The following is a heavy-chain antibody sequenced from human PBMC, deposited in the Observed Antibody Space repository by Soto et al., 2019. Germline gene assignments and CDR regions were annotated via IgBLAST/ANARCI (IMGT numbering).Heavy chain of an antibody. CDR3: ASGGIAVAEFDY. CDR1: GFSFTSSG. D-gene: IGHD6-19*01. V-gene: IGHV1-18*04. Sequence: ASVKVSCKASGFSFTSSGFNWVRQAPGQGLEWVGWVSAKSGDTKCVENLQGRVTMTTDTSTNTAYMELNSLRAEDTAVYYCASGGIAVAEFDYWGQGTLVTVSS. J-gene: IGHJ4*02. CDR2: VSAKSGDT.